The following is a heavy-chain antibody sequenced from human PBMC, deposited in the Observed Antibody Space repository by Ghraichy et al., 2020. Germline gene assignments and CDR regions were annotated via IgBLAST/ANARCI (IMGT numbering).Heavy chain of an antibody. V-gene: IGHV3-23*01. CDR3: AKGIVVVLSYMDV. Sequence: GGSLRLSCAASGFTFSSYAMSWVRQAPGKGLEWVSAISGSGGSTYYADSVKGRFTISRDNSKNTLYLQMNSLRAEDTAVYYCAKGIVVVLSYMDVWGKWTTVTVSS. J-gene: IGHJ6*03. CDR2: ISGSGGST. D-gene: IGHD2-2*01. CDR1: GFTFSSYA.